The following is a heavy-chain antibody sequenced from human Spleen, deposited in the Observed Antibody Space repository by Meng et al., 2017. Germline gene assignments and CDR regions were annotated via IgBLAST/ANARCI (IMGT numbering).Heavy chain of an antibody. CDR3: AGRAVVTLIFYHAMDV. J-gene: IGHJ6*02. CDR1: GGSFSGYY. V-gene: IGHV4-34*01. Sequence: SETLSLTCAVYGGSFSGYYWSWIRQPPGKGLEWIGEINHSGSTNYSPSLKSRVTISVDTSKNQFSLKLSSVTAADTAVYYCAGRAVVTLIFYHAMDVWGQGTTVTVSS. CDR2: INHSGST. D-gene: IGHD2-21*02.